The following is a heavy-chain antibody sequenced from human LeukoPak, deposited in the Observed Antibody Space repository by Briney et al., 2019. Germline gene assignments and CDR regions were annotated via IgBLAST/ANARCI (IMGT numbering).Heavy chain of an antibody. CDR1: GYTFTSYD. D-gene: IGHD4-23*01. CDR3: ARVQGGNSLRHYYYYMDV. Sequence: ASVKVSCKASGYTFTSYDINWVRQATGQGLEWMGWMNPNSGNTGYAQKFQGRVTITRNTSISTAYMELSSLRSEDTAVYYCARVQGGNSLRHYYYYMDVWGKGTTVTVSS. J-gene: IGHJ6*03. CDR2: MNPNSGNT. V-gene: IGHV1-8*03.